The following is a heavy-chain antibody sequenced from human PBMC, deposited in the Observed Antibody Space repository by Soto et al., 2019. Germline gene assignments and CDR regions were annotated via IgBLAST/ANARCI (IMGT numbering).Heavy chain of an antibody. Sequence: ETLSLTCAVSGYSISSGYYWGWIRQPPGKGLEWIGSIYHSGSTYYNPSLKSRVTISVDTSKNQFSLKLSSVTAADTAVYYCARAGPADYFDYWGQGTLVTVSS. CDR2: IYHSGST. V-gene: IGHV4-38-2*01. D-gene: IGHD6-13*01. CDR3: ARAGPADYFDY. J-gene: IGHJ4*02. CDR1: GYSISSGYY.